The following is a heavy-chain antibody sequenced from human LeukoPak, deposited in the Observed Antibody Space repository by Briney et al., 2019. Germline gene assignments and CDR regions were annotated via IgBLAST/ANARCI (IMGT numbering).Heavy chain of an antibody. J-gene: IGHJ3*02. CDR1: GFTFSSYG. CDR2: ISYDGSNK. D-gene: IGHD1-26*01. CDR3: ARSYSDAFDI. V-gene: IGHV3-30*03. Sequence: GSSLRLSCAASGFTFSSYGMHWVRQAPGKGLEWVAVISYDGSNKYYADSVKGRFTISRDNSKNTLYLQMNSLRAEDTAVYYCARSYSDAFDIWGQGTMVTVSS.